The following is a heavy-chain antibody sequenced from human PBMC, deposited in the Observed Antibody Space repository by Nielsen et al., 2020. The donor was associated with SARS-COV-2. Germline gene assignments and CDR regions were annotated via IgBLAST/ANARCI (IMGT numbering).Heavy chain of an antibody. D-gene: IGHD3-10*02. V-gene: IGHV3-30*18. CDR1: GFTFSSYG. CDR3: AKEGRRDVLDY. J-gene: IGHJ4*02. Sequence: GGSLRLSCAASGFTFSSYGMHWVRQAPGKGLEWVAVISYDGSNKYYADSVKGRFTISRDNSKNTLYLQMNSLRAEDTAVYYCAKEGRRDVLDYWGQGTLVTVSP. CDR2: ISYDGSNK.